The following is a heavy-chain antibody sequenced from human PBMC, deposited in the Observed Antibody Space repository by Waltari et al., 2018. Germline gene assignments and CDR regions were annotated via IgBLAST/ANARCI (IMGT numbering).Heavy chain of an antibody. J-gene: IGHJ3*02. CDR2: IIPIFGTA. D-gene: IGHD2-21*02. CDR1: GGTFSSYA. CDR3: ARPCWGDYYKAFDI. Sequence: QVQLVQSGAEVKKPGSSVKVSCKASGGTFSSYAISWVRQALGQGLEWMGGIIPIFGTANYAQKFQGRVTITADKSTSTAYMELSSLRSEDTAVYYCARPCWGDYYKAFDIWGQGTMVTVSS. V-gene: IGHV1-69*14.